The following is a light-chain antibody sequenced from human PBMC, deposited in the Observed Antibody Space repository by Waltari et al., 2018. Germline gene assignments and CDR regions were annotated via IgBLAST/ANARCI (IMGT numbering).Light chain of an antibody. Sequence: QSALTQPASVSGSPGQSITLPCTGTSSDVGGYNYVSWYQQHPGKAPKRMIYDVSKRPSGVSNRFSGSKSGNTASLTISGLQAEDEADYYCSSYTSSSTYVFGTGTKVTVL. V-gene: IGLV2-14*01. CDR2: DVS. J-gene: IGLJ1*01. CDR1: SSDVGGYNY. CDR3: SSYTSSSTYV.